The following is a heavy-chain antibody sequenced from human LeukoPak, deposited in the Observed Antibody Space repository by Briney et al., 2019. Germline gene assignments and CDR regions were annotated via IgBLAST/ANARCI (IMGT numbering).Heavy chain of an antibody. J-gene: IGHJ6*03. V-gene: IGHV4-4*07. D-gene: IGHD2-2*01. CDR2: IYTSGST. Sequence: SETLSLTCSVSGDSISNYYWSWIRQPAGQGLEWIGRIYTSGSTSYKPSLKSRVTISVDKSKNQFSLKLSSVTAADTAVYYCARSIVVVPATRVTYYMDVWGKGTTVTVSS. CDR1: GDSISNYY. CDR3: ARSIVVVPATRVTYYMDV.